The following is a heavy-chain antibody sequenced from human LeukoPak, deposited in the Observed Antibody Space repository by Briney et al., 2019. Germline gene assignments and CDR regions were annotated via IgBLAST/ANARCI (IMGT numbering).Heavy chain of an antibody. J-gene: IGHJ4*02. CDR3: AKDYYDSGSPPVY. V-gene: IGHV3-23*01. CDR2: ISGSGGST. D-gene: IGHD3-10*01. CDR1: GFTFSSYA. Sequence: GGSLRLSCAASGFTFSSYAMSWVRQAPGKELEWVSAISGSGGSTYYADSVKGRFTISRDNSKNTLSLQMNSLRAEDTAVYYCAKDYYDSGSPPVYWGQGTLVTVSS.